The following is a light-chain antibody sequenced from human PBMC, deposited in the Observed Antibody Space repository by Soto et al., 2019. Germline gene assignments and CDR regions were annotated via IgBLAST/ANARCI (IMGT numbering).Light chain of an antibody. Sequence: EIVIAYSSATLSLSAVERAALSCRAGQGVTTNFAWYQQKSGQSPRLLIYDVSIRATGVPARFSGTGSETDFTLTISGLQSQDSAVYFCQQYNNWPFSFGQGTRLEIK. CDR1: QGVTTN. CDR2: DVS. CDR3: QQYNNWPFS. V-gene: IGKV3-15*01. J-gene: IGKJ5*01.